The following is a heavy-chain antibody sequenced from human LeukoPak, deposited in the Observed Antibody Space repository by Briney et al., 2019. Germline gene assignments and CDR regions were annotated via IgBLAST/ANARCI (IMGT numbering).Heavy chain of an antibody. J-gene: IGHJ4*02. CDR3: ARDRYGDYYCDY. Sequence: SGGSLRLSCAASGFTFSSNVMHWVRQAPGKGLEWVAVIWYDGSNKYYADSVKGRFTISRDNSKNTLYLQMNSLRAEDTAVYYCARDRYGDYYCDYWGQGTLVTVSS. V-gene: IGHV3-33*01. CDR2: IWYDGSNK. D-gene: IGHD4-17*01. CDR1: GFTFSSNV.